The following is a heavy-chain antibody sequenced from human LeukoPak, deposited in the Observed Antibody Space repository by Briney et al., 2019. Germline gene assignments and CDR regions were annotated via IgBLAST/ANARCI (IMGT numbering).Heavy chain of an antibody. J-gene: IGHJ6*03. Sequence: GGSLRLSCAASGFTFSSYAMSWVRQAPGKGLEWVSAISGSGGSTYYADSVKGRFTISRDNSKNTLYLQMNSLRAEDTAVYYCAKSPQRYSYGDYYYYYYMDVWGKGTTVTVSS. D-gene: IGHD5-18*01. CDR1: GFTFSSYA. CDR3: AKSPQRYSYGDYYYYYYMDV. V-gene: IGHV3-23*01. CDR2: ISGSGGST.